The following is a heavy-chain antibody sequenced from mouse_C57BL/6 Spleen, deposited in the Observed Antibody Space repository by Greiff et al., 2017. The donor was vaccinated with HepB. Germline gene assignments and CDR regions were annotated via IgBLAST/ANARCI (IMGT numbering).Heavy chain of an antibody. CDR2: INPSSGYT. CDR3: ARPPLDYSNYAYAMDY. V-gene: IGHV1-4*01. Sequence: VQLQQSGAELARPGASVKMSCKASGYTFTSYTMHWVKQRPGQGLEWIGYINPSSGYTKYNQKFKDKATLTADKSSSTAYMQLSSLTSEDSAVYYCARPPLDYSNYAYAMDYWGQGTSVTVSS. J-gene: IGHJ4*01. D-gene: IGHD2-5*01. CDR1: GYTFTSYT.